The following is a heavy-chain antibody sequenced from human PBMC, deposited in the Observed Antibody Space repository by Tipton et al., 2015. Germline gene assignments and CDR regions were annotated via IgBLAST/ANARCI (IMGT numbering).Heavy chain of an antibody. V-gene: IGHV4-61*01. J-gene: IGHJ6*02. D-gene: IGHD5-24*01. CDR1: GGSVTSGSYY. CDR3: ARDLEHGMDV. Sequence: GLVKPSENLSLTCTVSGGSVTSGSYYWGWIRQSPGKGLEWIGYISYSGSTHYNPSLKRRVTISLDTSKNQFSLTLNSVTAADTVVYYCARDLEHGMDVWGQGTTVTVSS. CDR2: ISYSGST.